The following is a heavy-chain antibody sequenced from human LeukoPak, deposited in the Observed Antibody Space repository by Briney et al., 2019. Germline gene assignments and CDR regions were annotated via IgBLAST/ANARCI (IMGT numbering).Heavy chain of an antibody. V-gene: IGHV1-46*01. D-gene: IGHD5-12*01. J-gene: IGHJ5*02. CDR3: ARDNSVGDSAWWFDP. Sequence: ASVKVSCKASGYTFTSYYIHWGRQAPGQGLEWMGLINPTGGSTGYAQKFQGRVTMTRDMSTSTDYMELSSLRSEDTAIYYCARDNSVGDSAWWFDPWGQGTLVSVS. CDR1: GYTFTSYY. CDR2: INPTGGST.